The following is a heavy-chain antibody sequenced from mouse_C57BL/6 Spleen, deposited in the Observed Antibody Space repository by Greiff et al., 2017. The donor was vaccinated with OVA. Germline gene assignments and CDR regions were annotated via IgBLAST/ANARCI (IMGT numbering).Heavy chain of an antibody. CDR2: ISYDGSN. Sequence: ESGPGLVKPSQSLSLTCSVTGYSITSGYYWNWIRQFPGNKLEWMGYISYDGSNNYNPSLKNRIAITRDTSKNQFFLKLNSVTTEDTATYYCARDPFTTVVATGAMDYWGQGTSVTVSS. D-gene: IGHD1-1*01. V-gene: IGHV3-6*01. J-gene: IGHJ4*01. CDR3: ARDPFTTVVATGAMDY. CDR1: GYSITSGYY.